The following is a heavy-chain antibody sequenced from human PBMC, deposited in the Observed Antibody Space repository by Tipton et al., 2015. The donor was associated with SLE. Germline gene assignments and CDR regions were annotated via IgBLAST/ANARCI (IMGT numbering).Heavy chain of an antibody. CDR3: AKEEADY. J-gene: IGHJ4*02. Sequence: SLRLSCAASGFTFSNYGMHWVRQAPGKGLEWVAFIRYDGSNKYYADSVKGRFTISRDNSKNTLYLQMNSLRAEDTAVCYCAKEEADYWGQGTLVTASS. V-gene: IGHV3-30*02. CDR1: GFTFSNYG. CDR2: IRYDGSNK.